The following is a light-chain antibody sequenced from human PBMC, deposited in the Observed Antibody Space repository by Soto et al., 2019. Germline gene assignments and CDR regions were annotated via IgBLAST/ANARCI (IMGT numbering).Light chain of an antibody. CDR2: LGS. V-gene: IGKV2-28*01. Sequence: VLTQSPLSLPVTPGEPASISCRSSQSILHPKGYDSLDWDLQKPGQSPQLLLYLGSSLASGVSARFSGSGSSTDFTLNISRVEADDVGVYYCMQALQTPPTFGQGTKVEIK. CDR3: MQALQTPPT. J-gene: IGKJ1*01. CDR1: QSILHPKGYDS.